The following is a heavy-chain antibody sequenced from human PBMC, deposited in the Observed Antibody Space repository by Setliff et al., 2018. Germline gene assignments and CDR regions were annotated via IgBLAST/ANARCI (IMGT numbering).Heavy chain of an antibody. CDR3: AREAVYSSSWYFYYYGMDV. D-gene: IGHD6-13*01. Sequence: SETLSLTCTVSGGSISSSRHCWGWIRQPPGKGLEWIGTIYYSGSTYYNPSLKSRVTISVDTSKNQFSLKLSSVTAADTAVYYRAREAVYSSSWYFYYYGMDVWGQGTTVTVSS. J-gene: IGHJ6*02. CDR1: GGSISSSRHC. CDR2: IYYSGST. V-gene: IGHV4-39*07.